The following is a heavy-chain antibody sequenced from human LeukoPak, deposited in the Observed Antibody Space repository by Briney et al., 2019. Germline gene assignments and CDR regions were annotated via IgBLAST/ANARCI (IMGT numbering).Heavy chain of an antibody. CDR2: ISSNSRHI. CDR3: ARVAEAAAFDS. Sequence: GGSLRLSCAASGFTFSTYSMNWVRQAPGKGLEWDSSISSNSRHIYYADSMRGRFTISRDNAKNSLYLQMNSLKPEDTAVYYCARVAEAAAFDSWGQGTLVTVSS. D-gene: IGHD6-13*01. V-gene: IGHV3-21*06. CDR1: GFTFSTYS. J-gene: IGHJ4*02.